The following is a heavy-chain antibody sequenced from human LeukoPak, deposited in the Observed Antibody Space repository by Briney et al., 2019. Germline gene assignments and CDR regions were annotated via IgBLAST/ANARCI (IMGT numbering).Heavy chain of an antibody. J-gene: IGHJ4*02. CDR1: GFTFSRYW. V-gene: IGHV3-7*01. Sequence: GGSLRLSCAAFGFTFSRYWMSWVRQAPGKGLEWVANIKEDGSEKFYVDSVKGRFTISRDNVKKSLYLQMNSLRAEDTAVYYCARAGEVRGVIPYYFDYWGQGTLVTVSS. D-gene: IGHD3-10*01. CDR3: ARAGEVRGVIPYYFDY. CDR2: IKEDGSEK.